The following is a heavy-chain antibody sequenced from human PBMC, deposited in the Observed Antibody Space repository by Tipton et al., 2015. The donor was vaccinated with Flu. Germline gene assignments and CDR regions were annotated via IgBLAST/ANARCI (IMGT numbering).Heavy chain of an antibody. Sequence: SLRLSCAASGFTVSSNYMSWVRQAPGKGLECVSVIYSDGSTYYGDSVKGRFTVSRDNSQNMLSHQMNSLRAEDTAVYYCARGQGANPWGQGTLVTVSS. CDR1: GFTVSSNY. CDR3: ARGQGANP. J-gene: IGHJ5*02. V-gene: IGHV3-53*01. CDR2: IYSDGST.